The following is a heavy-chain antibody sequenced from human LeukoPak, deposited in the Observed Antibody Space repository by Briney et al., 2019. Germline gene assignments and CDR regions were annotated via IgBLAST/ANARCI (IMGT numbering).Heavy chain of an antibody. Sequence: PSETLSLTCTVSGGSISSSSYYWGWIRQPPGKGLEWIGSIYYSGSTYYNPSLKSRVTISVDTSKNQFSLKLSSVTAADTAVYYCASDGYYDSSGYYFAHWGQGTLATVSS. CDR1: GGSISSSSYY. D-gene: IGHD3-22*01. V-gene: IGHV4-39*01. CDR2: IYYSGST. CDR3: ASDGYYDSSGYYFAH. J-gene: IGHJ4*02.